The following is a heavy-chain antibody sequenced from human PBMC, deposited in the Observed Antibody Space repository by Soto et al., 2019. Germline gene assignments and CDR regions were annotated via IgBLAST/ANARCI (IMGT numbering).Heavy chain of an antibody. CDR2: INHSGIT. D-gene: IGHD3-16*01. CDR3: ARGRAMLYNWFDP. J-gene: IGHJ5*02. CDR1: GGSFSGYY. Sequence: SETLSLACAVYGGSFSGYYWSWIRQPPGKGLEWIGEINHSGITNYNPSLKSRVTISVDTSKNQFSLKLSSVTAADTAVYYCARGRAMLYNWFDPWGQGTLVTVSS. V-gene: IGHV4-34*01.